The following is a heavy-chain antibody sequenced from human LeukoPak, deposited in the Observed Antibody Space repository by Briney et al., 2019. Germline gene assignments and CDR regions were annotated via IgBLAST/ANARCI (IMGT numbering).Heavy chain of an antibody. V-gene: IGHV3-53*01. CDR2: IFRDGTT. J-gene: IGHJ4*02. Sequence: AGGSLRLSCAASGFTVITSYMSWVRQAPGKGLEWVSVIFRDGTTYYADSVKGRFTISRDNSQNTVHLQMNSLRAEDTAVYYCARGLQGYYDSLTGYYRGRYYFDYWGQGTLVTVSS. CDR3: ARGLQGYYDSLTGYYRGRYYFDY. D-gene: IGHD3-9*01. CDR1: GFTVITSY.